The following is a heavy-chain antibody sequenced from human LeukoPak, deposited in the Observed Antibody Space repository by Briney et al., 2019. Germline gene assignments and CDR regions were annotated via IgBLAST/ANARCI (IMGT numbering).Heavy chain of an antibody. CDR2: ISAYNGNT. CDR1: GYTFTSYG. V-gene: IGHV1-18*01. D-gene: IGHD3-9*01. CDR3: ARDLRRYYDILTGYLNFDY. J-gene: IGHJ4*02. Sequence: ASVKVSCKASGYTFTSYGISWVRQAPGQGLEWMGWISAYNGNTNYAQKLQGRVTMTTDTSTSTAYMELRSLRSDDTAVYYCARDLRRYYDILTGYLNFDYWGQGTLVTVSS.